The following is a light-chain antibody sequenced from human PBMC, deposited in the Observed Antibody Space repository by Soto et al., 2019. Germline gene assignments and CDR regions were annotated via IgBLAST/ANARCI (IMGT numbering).Light chain of an antibody. CDR1: QSVGTH. CDR2: ATS. J-gene: IGKJ4*01. V-gene: IGKV3-15*01. CDR3: QQYNKWPVT. Sequence: EIVMTQSPATLSVSPWERATLSCRASQSVGTHLAWYQQTPGQAPRLLISATSTRATGIPARFSGSGSGTEFTLTISSLQSEDFAFYYCQQYNKWPVTFGGGTKVEV.